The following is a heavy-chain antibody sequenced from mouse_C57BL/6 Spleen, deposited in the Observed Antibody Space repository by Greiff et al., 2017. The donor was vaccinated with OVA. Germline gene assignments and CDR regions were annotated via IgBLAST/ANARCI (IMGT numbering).Heavy chain of an antibody. V-gene: IGHV3-6*01. CDR2: ISYDGSN. CDR3: AREGAYYYGSSYYFDY. J-gene: IGHJ2*01. CDR1: GYSITSGYY. Sequence: EVQLKESGPGLVKPSQSLSLTCSVTGYSITSGYYWNWIRQFPGNKLEWMGYISYDGSNNYNPSLTNRISITRDTSKNQFFLKLNSVTTEDTATYYCAREGAYYYGSSYYFDYWGQGTTLTVSS. D-gene: IGHD1-1*01.